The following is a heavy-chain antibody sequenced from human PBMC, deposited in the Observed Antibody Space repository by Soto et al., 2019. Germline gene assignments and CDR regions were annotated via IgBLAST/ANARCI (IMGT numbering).Heavy chain of an antibody. Sequence: ASVQVSCKASGYTFTGYYMHWVRQAPGQGLEWMGWINPNSGGTNYAQKFQGWVTMTRDTSISTAYMELSRLRSYDTAVYYCARVRGYSYGHAAFDIWGQGTMVTVSS. D-gene: IGHD5-18*01. CDR2: INPNSGGT. CDR3: ARVRGYSYGHAAFDI. J-gene: IGHJ3*02. V-gene: IGHV1-2*04. CDR1: GYTFTGYY.